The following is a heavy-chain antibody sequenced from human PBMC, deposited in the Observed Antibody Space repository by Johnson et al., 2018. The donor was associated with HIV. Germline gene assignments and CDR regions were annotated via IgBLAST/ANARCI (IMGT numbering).Heavy chain of an antibody. CDR2: ISYAGSNK. CDR1: GFTFSSYA. Sequence: QVQLVESGGGVVQPGRSLRLSCAASGFTFSSYAMHWVRQAPGQGLEWVAVISYAGSNKYYADSVKGRFTISRANSKNTLYLQMNSLRAEDTAVYYCATALGYDAFDIWGQGTMVTVSS. V-gene: IGHV3-30*04. D-gene: IGHD6-13*01. J-gene: IGHJ3*02. CDR3: ATALGYDAFDI.